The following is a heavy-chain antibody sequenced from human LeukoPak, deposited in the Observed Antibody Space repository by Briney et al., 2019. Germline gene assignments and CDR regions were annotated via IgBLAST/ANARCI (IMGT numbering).Heavy chain of an antibody. V-gene: IGHV4-39*01. CDR3: ASQGTGYSSGWLRFDP. CDR1: GGSISSSSYY. Sequence: PSETLSLNCTVSGGSISSSSYYWAWIRQPPGKGLEWIGSIYYSGSTYYNPSLKSRVTISVDTSKNQFSLELSSVTAADTAVYYCASQGTGYSSGWLRFDPWGQGTLVTVSS. J-gene: IGHJ5*02. D-gene: IGHD6-19*01. CDR2: IYYSGST.